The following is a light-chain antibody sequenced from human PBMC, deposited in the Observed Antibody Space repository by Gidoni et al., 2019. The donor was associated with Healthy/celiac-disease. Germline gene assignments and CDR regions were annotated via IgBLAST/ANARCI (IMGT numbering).Light chain of an antibody. V-gene: IGKV3-15*01. Sequence: EIVMTQYPATLSVSPGERATLSCRASQSVSSNLAWYQQKPGQAPRLLIYGASTRATGIPARFSGSGSGTEFTLTISSLKSEDFAVYYCQQYNNWPLTFGGGTKVEIK. J-gene: IGKJ4*01. CDR2: GAS. CDR1: QSVSSN. CDR3: QQYNNWPLT.